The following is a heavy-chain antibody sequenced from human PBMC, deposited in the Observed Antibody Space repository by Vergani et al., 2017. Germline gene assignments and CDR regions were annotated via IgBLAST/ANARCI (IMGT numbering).Heavy chain of an antibody. CDR1: GGSISSGGYS. V-gene: IGHV4-30-2*01. J-gene: IGHJ5*02. CDR2: IYHSGST. Sequence: QLQLQESGSGLVKPSQTLSLTCAVSGGSISSGGYSWSWIRQPPGKGLEWIGYIYHSGSTYYNPSLKSRVTISVDTSKNQFSLKLSSVTAADTAVYYCARGELLGYCSGGSCHGWFDPWGQGTLVTVSS. CDR3: ARGELLGYCSGGSCHGWFDP. D-gene: IGHD2-15*01.